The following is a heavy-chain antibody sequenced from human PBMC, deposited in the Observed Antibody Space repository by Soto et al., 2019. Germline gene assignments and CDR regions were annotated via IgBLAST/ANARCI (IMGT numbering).Heavy chain of an antibody. Sequence: PGGSLRLSCAASGFTFSSYWMHWVRQAPGKGLVWVSRINSDGSSTSYADSVKGRFTISRDNAKNTLYLQMNSLRAEDTAVYYCATHFWSGYYHDYWGQGTLVTVSS. CDR2: INSDGSST. CDR3: ATHFWSGYYHDY. CDR1: GFTFSSYW. D-gene: IGHD3-3*02. J-gene: IGHJ4*02. V-gene: IGHV3-74*01.